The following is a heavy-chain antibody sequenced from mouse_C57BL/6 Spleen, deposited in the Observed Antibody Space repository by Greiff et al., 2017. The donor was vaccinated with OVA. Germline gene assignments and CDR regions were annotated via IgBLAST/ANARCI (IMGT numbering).Heavy chain of an antibody. D-gene: IGHD2-4*01. CDR1: GFTFSSYA. CDR3: AREGGVYDYAFAY. J-gene: IGHJ3*01. Sequence: EVKLVESGGGLVKPGGSLKLSCAASGFTFSSYAMSWVRQTPEKRLEWVATISDGGSYTYYPDNVKGRFTISRDNAKNNLYLQMSHLKSEDTAMYYCAREGGVYDYAFAYWGQGTLVTVSA. CDR2: ISDGGSYT. V-gene: IGHV5-4*01.